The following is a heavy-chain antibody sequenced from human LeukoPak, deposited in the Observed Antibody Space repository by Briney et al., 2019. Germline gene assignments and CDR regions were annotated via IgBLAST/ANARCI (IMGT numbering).Heavy chain of an antibody. Sequence: GGSLRLSCAASGFTFSSYAMSWVRQAPGKGLEWVSAISGSGGSTYYADSVKGRFTISRDNSKDTLYLQMNSLRAEDTAVYYCAKDLYYYYYMDVWGKGTTVTVSS. V-gene: IGHV3-23*01. CDR1: GFTFSSYA. J-gene: IGHJ6*03. CDR3: AKDLYYYYYMDV. CDR2: ISGSGGST.